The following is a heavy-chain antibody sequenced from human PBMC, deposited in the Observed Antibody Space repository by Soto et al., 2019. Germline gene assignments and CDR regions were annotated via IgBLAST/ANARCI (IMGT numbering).Heavy chain of an antibody. J-gene: IGHJ6*02. V-gene: IGHV3-48*02. Sequence: GGSLRLSCAASGFTFSNYAMNWVRQAPGKGLEWVSYISSSSSTIYYADSVKGRFTISRDNAKNSLYLQMNSLRDEDTAVYYCARDSQAAAYYYYYGMDVWGQGTTVTVSS. CDR2: ISSSSSTI. CDR3: ARDSQAAAYYYYYGMDV. CDR1: GFTFSNYA.